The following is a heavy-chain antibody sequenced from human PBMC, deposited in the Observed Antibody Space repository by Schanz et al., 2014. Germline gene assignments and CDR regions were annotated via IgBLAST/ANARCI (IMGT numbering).Heavy chain of an antibody. J-gene: IGHJ3*02. CDR1: GITLSGYG. CDR2: ISFDGRNT. Sequence: VQLVESGGGVVQPGRSLRLSCAASGITLSGYGLHWVRQAPGKGLEWVGFISFDGRNTGYAHSVKGRFTISRDNSKNTLYLLLNSLRAEDTAVYYCARDQYYFGSGNPFDIWGQGTMVTVSS. V-gene: IGHV3-30*03. D-gene: IGHD3-10*01. CDR3: ARDQYYFGSGNPFDI.